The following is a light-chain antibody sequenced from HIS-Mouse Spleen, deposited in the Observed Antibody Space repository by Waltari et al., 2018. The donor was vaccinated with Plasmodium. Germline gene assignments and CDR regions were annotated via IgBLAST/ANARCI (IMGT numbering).Light chain of an antibody. CDR3: QQANSFPPSIT. CDR2: AAS. J-gene: IGKJ5*01. Sequence: DIQMTQSPSSVSASVGDRVTLTCRASQGISSWLALYQQKPGKAHKLLIYAASSLQSGVPSRFSGSGSGTDFTLTISSLQPEDFATYYCQQANSFPPSITFGQGTRLEIK. V-gene: IGKV1-12*01. CDR1: QGISSW.